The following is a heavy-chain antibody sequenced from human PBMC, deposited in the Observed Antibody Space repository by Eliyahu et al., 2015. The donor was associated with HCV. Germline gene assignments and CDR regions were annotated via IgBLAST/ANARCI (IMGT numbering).Heavy chain of an antibody. V-gene: IGHV1-24*01. CDR1: GXTLTELS. Sequence: QVQLVQSGAEVKKPGASVKVSCXVSGXTLTELSMHWVRQAPGKGLEWMGGFEPEDGETIYAQKFQGRVTMTEDTSTDTAYMELSSLRSEDTAVYYCATDIMTTVTGGWFDPWGQGTLVTVSS. CDR2: FEPEDGET. J-gene: IGHJ5*02. D-gene: IGHD4-17*01. CDR3: ATDIMTTVTGGWFDP.